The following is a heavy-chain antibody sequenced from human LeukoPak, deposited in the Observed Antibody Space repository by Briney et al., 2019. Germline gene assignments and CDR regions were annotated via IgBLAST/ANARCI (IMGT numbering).Heavy chain of an antibody. CDR2: IKQDGSEK. D-gene: IGHD5-18*01. J-gene: IGHJ4*02. CDR3: ARGKRGYSFGDY. Sequence: GGSLRLSCAASGFIFSSYWMSWVRQAPGKGLEWVAHIKQDGSEKYYVDSVKGRFTISRDNAKNSLYLQMNNLRAEDTAVYYCARGKRGYSFGDYWGQGTLDTVSS. CDR1: GFIFSSYW. V-gene: IGHV3-7*01.